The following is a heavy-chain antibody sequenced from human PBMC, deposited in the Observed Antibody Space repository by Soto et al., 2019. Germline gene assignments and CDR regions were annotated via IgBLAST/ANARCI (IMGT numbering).Heavy chain of an antibody. CDR2: IIPIFGTA. CDR3: AGAPGIHEYYFDY. J-gene: IGHJ4*02. V-gene: IGHV1-69*13. CDR1: GGTFSSYA. Sequence: ASVKVSCKASGGTFSSYAISWVRQAPGQGLEWMGGIIPIFGTANYAQKFQGRVTITADESTSTAYMELSSLRSEDTAVYYCAGAPGIHEYYFDYWGQGTLVTVSS.